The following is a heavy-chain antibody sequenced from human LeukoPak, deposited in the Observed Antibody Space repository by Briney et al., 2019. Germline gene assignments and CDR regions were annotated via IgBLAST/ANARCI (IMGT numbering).Heavy chain of an antibody. CDR1: GFTFSSYS. D-gene: IGHD6-13*01. CDR3: ASFIAAPYYFDY. Sequence: GGSLRLSCAASGFTFSSYSMNWVRQAPGKGLEWVSFISSSRSYIYYADSVKGRFTISRDNAKNSLYLQMNSLRAEDTAVYYCASFIAAPYYFDYWGRGTLVTVSS. J-gene: IGHJ4*02. V-gene: IGHV3-21*01. CDR2: ISSSRSYI.